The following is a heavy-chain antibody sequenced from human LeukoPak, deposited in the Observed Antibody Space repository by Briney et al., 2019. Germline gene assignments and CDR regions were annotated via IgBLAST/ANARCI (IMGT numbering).Heavy chain of an antibody. CDR3: ARDIVVVPAAYSWFDP. V-gene: IGHV4-39*02. D-gene: IGHD2-2*01. Sequence: SETLSLTCTVSGGSISSSSYYWGWIRQPPGKGLKWIGSIYYSGSTYYNPSLKSRVTISVDTSKNQFSLKLSSVTAADTAVYYCARDIVVVPAAYSWFDPWGQGTLVTVSS. CDR2: IYYSGST. J-gene: IGHJ5*02. CDR1: GGSISSSSYY.